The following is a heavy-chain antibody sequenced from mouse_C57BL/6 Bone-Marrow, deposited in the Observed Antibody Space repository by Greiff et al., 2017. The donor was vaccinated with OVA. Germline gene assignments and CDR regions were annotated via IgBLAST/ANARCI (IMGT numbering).Heavy chain of an antibody. CDR1: GYSITSGYY. V-gene: IGHV3-6*01. D-gene: IGHD2-12*01. Sequence: EVKLMESGPGLVKPSQSLSLTCSVTGYSITSGYYWNWIRQFPGNKLEWMGYISYDGSNNYNPSLKNRTSITRDTSKNQFFLKLNTVTTEDTATDVCARGPFVTPMDYWGRGTSVTVSS. CDR2: ISYDGSN. CDR3: ARGPFVTPMDY. J-gene: IGHJ4*01.